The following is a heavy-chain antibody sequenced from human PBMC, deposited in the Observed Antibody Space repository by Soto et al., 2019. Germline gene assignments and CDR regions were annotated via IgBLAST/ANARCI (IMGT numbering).Heavy chain of an antibody. CDR3: AAHVVVVPAAIDSSFAWFDP. Sequence: SETLSLTCTVSGGSISSGDYYWSWIREPPGKGLDWIGYIYYSGSTYYNPSLKSRVNISVDTSKNQFSLKLSSVTAADTAVYYCAAHVVVVPAAIDSSFAWFDPWGQGTLVTVS. V-gene: IGHV4-30-4*01. CDR2: IYYSGST. D-gene: IGHD2-2*02. J-gene: IGHJ5*02. CDR1: GGSISSGDYY.